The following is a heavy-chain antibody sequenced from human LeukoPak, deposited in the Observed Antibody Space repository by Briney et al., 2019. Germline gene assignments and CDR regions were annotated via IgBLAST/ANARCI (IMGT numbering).Heavy chain of an antibody. V-gene: IGHV3-33*01. CDR1: GFTFSSYG. CDR3: ARLPRKDYYDSSGYFDY. D-gene: IGHD3-22*01. J-gene: IGHJ4*02. CDR2: IWFDGSNK. Sequence: GGSLRLSCAASGFTFSSYGMHWVRQAPGKGLEWVAVIWFDGSNKYYADSVKGRLTISRDSSKNTLYLQMNSLRAEDTAVYYCARLPRKDYYDSSGYFDYWGQGTLVTVSS.